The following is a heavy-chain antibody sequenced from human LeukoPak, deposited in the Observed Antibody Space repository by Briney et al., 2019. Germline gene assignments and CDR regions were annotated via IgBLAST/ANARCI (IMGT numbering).Heavy chain of an antibody. Sequence: SETLSLTCAVSGGSISSSNWWSWVRQPPGKGLEWIGEIYHSGSTNYNPSLKSRVTISVDKSKNQFSLKLSPVTAADTAVYYCAREPGPYSSSWYVAAPLRSQYYYYMDVWGKGTTVTVSS. CDR3: AREPGPYSSSWYVAAPLRSQYYYYMDV. CDR2: IYHSGST. V-gene: IGHV4-4*02. CDR1: GGSISSSNW. D-gene: IGHD6-13*01. J-gene: IGHJ6*03.